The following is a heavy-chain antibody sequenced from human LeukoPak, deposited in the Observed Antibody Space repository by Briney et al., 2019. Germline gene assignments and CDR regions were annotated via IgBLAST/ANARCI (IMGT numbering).Heavy chain of an antibody. CDR2: IYYSGST. V-gene: IGHV4-39*01. CDR1: GGSISRGTYY. Sequence: SGTLSLTCTVSGGSISRGTYYWGWIRQPPGKGLEWLGSIYYSGSTHHNPSLKSRGTISVDTSKNEFSLKLTSVTAADTAVYYCARHFRGYYYDAFDIWGQGTMVTVSS. CDR3: ARHFRGYYYDAFDI. D-gene: IGHD3-10*01. J-gene: IGHJ3*02.